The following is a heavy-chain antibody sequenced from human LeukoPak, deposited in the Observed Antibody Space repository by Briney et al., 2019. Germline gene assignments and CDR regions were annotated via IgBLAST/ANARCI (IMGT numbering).Heavy chain of an antibody. CDR3: ARHEGYSYGELRY. J-gene: IGHJ4*02. V-gene: IGHV4-39*01. CDR2: IYYSGST. Sequence: SETLSLTCTVSGGSISSSSYYWGWIRQPPGKGLEWIGSIYYSGSTYYNPSLKSRVTISVDTSKNQFSLKLSSVTAADTAVYYCARHEGYSYGELRYWGQGTLVTVSS. D-gene: IGHD5-18*01. CDR1: GGSISSSSYY.